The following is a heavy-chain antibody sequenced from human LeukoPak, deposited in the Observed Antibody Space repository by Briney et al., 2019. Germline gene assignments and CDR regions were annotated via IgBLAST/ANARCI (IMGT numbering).Heavy chain of an antibody. D-gene: IGHD2-2*01. Sequence: SETLSLTCTVSGGSISSSSYYWSWIRQPPGKGLEWIGEINHSGSTNYNPSLKSRVTISVDTSKNQFSLKLSSVTAADTAVYYCARGCGPKYQLLPNYYYGMDVWGQGTTVTVSS. CDR3: ARGCGPKYQLLPNYYYGMDV. CDR2: INHSGST. J-gene: IGHJ6*02. CDR1: GGSISSSSYY. V-gene: IGHV4-39*07.